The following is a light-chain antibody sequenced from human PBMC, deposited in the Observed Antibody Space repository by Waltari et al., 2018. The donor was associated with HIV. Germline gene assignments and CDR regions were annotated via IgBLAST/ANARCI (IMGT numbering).Light chain of an antibody. V-gene: IGLV1-40*01. Sequence: QSVLTQPPSVSGAPGQRVTISCTGSSSNIGAGYAVTWYQQLPGTAPKLLMYGNNNRASGVPDRFSGSKFGPSASLAITGLQAEDEAYYYCQSYDSGSSGSVFSGGTKLTVL. CDR3: QSYDSGSSGSV. J-gene: IGLJ2*01. CDR1: SSNIGAGYA. CDR2: GNN.